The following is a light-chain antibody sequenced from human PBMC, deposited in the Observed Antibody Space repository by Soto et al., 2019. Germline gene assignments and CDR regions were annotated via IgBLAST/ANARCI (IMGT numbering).Light chain of an antibody. CDR3: SSFAGKNTLV. J-gene: IGLJ2*01. Sequence: QSALTQPPSASGAPGQSVTISCTGTSSDVGGYNYVSWYQQPPGKAHKLMISEVSKRPSGFPDRFSGSKSGNTASLTVSGLQAEDEADYYCSSFAGKNTLVFGGGTKVTVL. CDR1: SSDVGGYNY. CDR2: EVS. V-gene: IGLV2-8*01.